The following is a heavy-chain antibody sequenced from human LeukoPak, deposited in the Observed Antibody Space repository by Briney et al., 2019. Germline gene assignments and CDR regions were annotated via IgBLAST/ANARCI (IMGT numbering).Heavy chain of an antibody. CDR3: ARQPIGFCTNGVCLFDY. Sequence: PGGSLRLSCAASGFTFSDYTMNWVRQAPGEGLEWVSSIGSTFTYIYYADSVKGRFTLSRDNAKTSLYLQMNSLRAEDTAVYYCARQPIGFCTNGVCLFDYWGQGTLVTVSS. J-gene: IGHJ4*02. V-gene: IGHV3-21*01. CDR1: GFTFSDYT. D-gene: IGHD2-8*01. CDR2: IGSTFTYI.